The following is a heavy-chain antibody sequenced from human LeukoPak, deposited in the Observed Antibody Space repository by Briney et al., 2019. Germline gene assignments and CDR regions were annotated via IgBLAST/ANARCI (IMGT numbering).Heavy chain of an antibody. V-gene: IGHV6-1*01. D-gene: IGHD3-9*01. Sequence: TSQTLSLTCAISGDSVSSNSAAWNWIRQSPSRGLEWLGRTYYRSKWYNDYAVSVKSRITINPDTSKNQFSLQLNSVTPEDTAVYYCARTLRYFEDYYYYGMDVWGQGTTVTVFS. CDR1: GDSVSSNSAA. J-gene: IGHJ6*02. CDR2: TYYRSKWYN. CDR3: ARTLRYFEDYYYYGMDV.